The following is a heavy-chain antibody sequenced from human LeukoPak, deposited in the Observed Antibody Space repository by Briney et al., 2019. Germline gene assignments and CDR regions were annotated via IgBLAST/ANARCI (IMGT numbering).Heavy chain of an antibody. D-gene: IGHD3-22*01. V-gene: IGHV3-43D*04. CDR1: GFTFDDYA. CDR3: ATIDSSGYYSSPKFDY. CDR2: ISWDAGST. Sequence: GALRLSCAASGFTFDDYAMHWVRQAPGKGLEWVSLISWDAGSTYYADSVKGRFTISRDNSTNTLYLQMNSLRAEDTAVYYCATIDSSGYYSSPKFDYWGQGTLVTVSS. J-gene: IGHJ4*02.